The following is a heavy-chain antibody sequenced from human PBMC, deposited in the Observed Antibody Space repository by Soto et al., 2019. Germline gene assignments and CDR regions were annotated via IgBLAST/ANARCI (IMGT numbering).Heavy chain of an antibody. CDR1: GFTFSDHW. CDR3: ARGLRGAYGMDV. Sequence: EVQLVESGGGLVQPGGSLRLSCAASGFTFSDHWIHWVRQGPGEGLVWVSRIKGDGSITNYADSVQGRFTISRDNAKNTVYLQINSLRVEDTALYYCARGLRGAYGMDVWGQGTTVTVSS. D-gene: IGHD2-21*01. V-gene: IGHV3-74*01. CDR2: IKGDGSIT. J-gene: IGHJ6*02.